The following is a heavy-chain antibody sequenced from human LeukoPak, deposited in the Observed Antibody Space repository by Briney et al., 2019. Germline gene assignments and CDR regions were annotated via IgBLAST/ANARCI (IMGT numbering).Heavy chain of an antibody. CDR2: IYTSGST. D-gene: IGHD1-1*01. V-gene: IGHV4-61*02. J-gene: IGHJ3*02. CDR1: GGSISSGSYY. Sequence: SETLSLTCTVSGGSISSGSYYWSWIRQPAGKGLEWIGRIYTSGSTNYNPSLKSRVTISVDTSKNQFSLKLSSVTAADTAVYYCARDGIGRYFDIWGQGTMVTVSS. CDR3: ARDGIGRYFDI.